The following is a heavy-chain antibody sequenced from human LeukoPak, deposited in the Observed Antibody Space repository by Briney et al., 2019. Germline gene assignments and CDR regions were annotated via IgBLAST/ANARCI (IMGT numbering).Heavy chain of an antibody. J-gene: IGHJ5*02. CDR2: IYTSGST. V-gene: IGHV4-61*02. CDR1: GGSISSGSYY. Sequence: KASQTLSLTCTVSGGSISSGSYYWSWIRQPAGKGLEWIGRIYTSGSTNYNPSLKGRVTISLDTSKNQFSLKLSSVTAADTAVYYCARHMGPFSAAINWFDPWGRGTLVTVSS. CDR3: ARHMGPFSAAINWFDP. D-gene: IGHD6-13*01.